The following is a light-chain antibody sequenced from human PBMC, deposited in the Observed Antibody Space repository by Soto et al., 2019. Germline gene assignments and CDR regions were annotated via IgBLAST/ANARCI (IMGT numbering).Light chain of an antibody. CDR1: SSDVGVYNY. V-gene: IGLV2-11*01. J-gene: IGLJ1*01. Sequence: LTQPRSVSGSPGQSVTISCTGTSSDVGVYNYVSWYQQHPGKAPKLMIYDVTKRPSGVPDRFSGSKSANTASLTISGLQAEDEADYYCCSYAGSYTVVFGTGTKVTVL. CDR3: CSYAGSYTVV. CDR2: DVT.